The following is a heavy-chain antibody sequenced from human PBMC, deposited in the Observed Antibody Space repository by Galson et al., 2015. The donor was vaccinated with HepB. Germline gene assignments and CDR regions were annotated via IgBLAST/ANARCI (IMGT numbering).Heavy chain of an antibody. V-gene: IGHV1-69*06. CDR1: GDSFNNYA. Sequence: SVKVSCKASGDSFNNYAVNWLRQAPGQGLEWMGGIIPVFDTPIYAQGFQDRVTITADKSTSTAYVELSSLNFEDTAVYYCARSLSGELTSRFGLHFGYWGQGTLVTVSS. CDR3: ARSLSGELTSRFGLHFGY. J-gene: IGHJ4*02. CDR2: IIPVFDTP. D-gene: IGHD3-16*02.